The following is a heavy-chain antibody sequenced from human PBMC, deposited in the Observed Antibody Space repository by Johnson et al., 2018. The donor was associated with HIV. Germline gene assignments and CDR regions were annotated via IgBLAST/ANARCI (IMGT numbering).Heavy chain of an antibody. J-gene: IGHJ3*01. Sequence: QVQLVESGGGVVQPGRSLRLSCAASGFTFSSYAMHWVRQAPGKGLEWVAVIFSVGNTYYADSVKGRFTISRDNSKNMLYLQMNSLRPEDTAVYYCARDGRDMVTRGSFDVWGQGTVVTVSS. D-gene: IGHD5-18*01. CDR3: ARDGRDMVTRGSFDV. CDR2: IFSVGNT. V-gene: IGHV3-30*14. CDR1: GFTFSSYA.